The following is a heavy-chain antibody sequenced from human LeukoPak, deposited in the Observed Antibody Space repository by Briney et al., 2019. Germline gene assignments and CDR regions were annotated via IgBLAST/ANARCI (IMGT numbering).Heavy chain of an antibody. CDR3: ATAYYYGSGSYYLGAFDI. CDR2: FDPEDGET. Sequence: ASVKVSCTVSGYTLTELSMHWVRQAPGKGLEWMGGFDPEDGETIYAQKFQGRVTMTEDTSTDTAYMELSSLRSEDTAVYYCATAYYYGSGSYYLGAFDIWGQGTMVTVSS. J-gene: IGHJ3*02. CDR1: GYTLTELS. D-gene: IGHD3-10*01. V-gene: IGHV1-24*01.